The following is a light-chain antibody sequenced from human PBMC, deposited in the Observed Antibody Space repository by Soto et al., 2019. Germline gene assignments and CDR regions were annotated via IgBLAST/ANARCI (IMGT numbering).Light chain of an antibody. V-gene: IGLV2-11*01. CDR3: CLFAGSYTSYV. CDR2: DVS. Sequence: SVRTKPASVYGSPGQSITLSCTGTSRDMGNYNYVSWYQQHPGKAPKLMIYDVSKRPSVVPDRFSGSKSGTTASLTISVLQAEDEAAYYCCLFAGSYTSYVFGTGTKVTVL. J-gene: IGLJ1*01. CDR1: SRDMGNYNY.